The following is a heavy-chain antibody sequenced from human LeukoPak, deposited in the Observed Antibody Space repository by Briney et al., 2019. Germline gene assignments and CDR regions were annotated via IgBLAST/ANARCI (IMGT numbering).Heavy chain of an antibody. CDR3: AREPEPAITMVRGGVFDI. V-gene: IGHV1-69*13. D-gene: IGHD3-10*01. CDR1: GGTFSSYV. J-gene: IGHJ3*02. CDR2: IITGFGTA. Sequence: ASVKVSCKASGGTFSSYVISWVRQAPGQGPEWMGGIITGFGTANYAQKFQGTVTITADVSATTVYMVLNSLRSEDTAVYYCAREPEPAITMVRGGVFDIWGQGTMVIVS.